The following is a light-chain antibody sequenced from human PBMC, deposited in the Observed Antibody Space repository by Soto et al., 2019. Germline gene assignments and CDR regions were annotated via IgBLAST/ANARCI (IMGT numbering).Light chain of an antibody. CDR3: QSYDISLSGWV. CDR1: SSNIGAGYD. V-gene: IGLV1-40*01. J-gene: IGLJ3*02. Sequence: QSVLTQPPSVSGAPGQRVTISCTGNSSNIGAGYDVHWYRQLPGTAPNVVIYGNSNRPSGVPDRLSGSKSGTSASLAITGLQAKDEADYYCQSYDISLSGWVFGGGTKLTVL. CDR2: GNS.